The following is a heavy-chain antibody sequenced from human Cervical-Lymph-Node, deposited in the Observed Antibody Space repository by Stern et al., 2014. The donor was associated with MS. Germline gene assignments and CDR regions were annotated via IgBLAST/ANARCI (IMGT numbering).Heavy chain of an antibody. J-gene: IGHJ4*02. CDR1: GGIFISST. Sequence: VQLLESGAELKKPGSSVQVSCTTSGGIFISSTITWVRQVPGQGLEWMGDISPGLDSVDYAQEFQGRFTLTADDSTNTVYMELTSLQSGDTAMYYCARDGFDSGSALAFWGQGTLVTVSS. V-gene: IGHV1-69*16. CDR3: ARDGFDSGSALAF. CDR2: ISPGLDSV. D-gene: IGHD6-19*01.